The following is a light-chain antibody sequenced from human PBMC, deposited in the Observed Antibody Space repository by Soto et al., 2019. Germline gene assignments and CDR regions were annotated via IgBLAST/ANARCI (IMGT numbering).Light chain of an antibody. CDR3: QQYDSSPRT. Sequence: EIVLTQSPGTLSLSPGEKATLSCRASQSVNSNYLAWYQQKPGQSPSVIIYGASTRATGVPDRFSGSGSGTDFPLTISRLEPEDFAVYYCQQYDSSPRTFGQGTKVEIK. J-gene: IGKJ1*01. CDR1: QSVNSNY. V-gene: IGKV3-20*01. CDR2: GAS.